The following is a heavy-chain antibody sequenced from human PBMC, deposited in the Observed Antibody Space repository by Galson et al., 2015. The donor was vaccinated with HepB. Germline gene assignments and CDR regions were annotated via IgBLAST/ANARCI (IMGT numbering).Heavy chain of an antibody. J-gene: IGHJ4*02. CDR3: ARGRGGGSCSDY. CDR2: IWYDGSNK. V-gene: IGHV3-33*01. Sequence: LRLSCAASGFTFSSYGMHWVRQAPGKGLEWVAVIWYDGSNKYYADSVKGRFTISRDNSKNTLYLQMNSLRAEDTAVYYCARGRGGGSCSDYWGQGTLVTVSS. CDR1: GFTFSSYG. D-gene: IGHD2-15*01.